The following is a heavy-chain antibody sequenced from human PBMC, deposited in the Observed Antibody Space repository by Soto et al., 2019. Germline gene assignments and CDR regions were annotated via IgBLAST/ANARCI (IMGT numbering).Heavy chain of an antibody. CDR2: IIPIYDSP. Sequence: QVHLVQSGTEVKKPGSSVKVSCKASGDTFNNYAISWVRQAPGQGLQWMGGIIPIYDSPSYAQGSHNRVTITADRSTSTAHLELNGLTSEDTAVYYCAASTFLSGVSGYFHLVCGGQGTLLTVSS. CDR1: GDTFNNYA. J-gene: IGHJ4*02. V-gene: IGHV1-69*06. D-gene: IGHD3-3*01. CDR3: AASTFLSGVSGYFHLVC.